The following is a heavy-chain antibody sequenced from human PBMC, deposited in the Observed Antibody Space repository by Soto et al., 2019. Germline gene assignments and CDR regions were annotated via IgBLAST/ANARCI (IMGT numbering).Heavy chain of an antibody. V-gene: IGHV3-30*18. CDR1: GFTFSSYG. D-gene: IGHD3-10*01. CDR2: ISYDGSNK. J-gene: IGHJ4*02. Sequence: GESLKISCAASGFTFSSYGMHWVRQAPGKGLEWVAVISYDGSNKYYADSVKGRFTISRDNSKNTLYLQMNSLGAEDTAVYYCAKDDEGLWFGELFSAGNDYWGQGTLVTVSS. CDR3: AKDDEGLWFGELFSAGNDY.